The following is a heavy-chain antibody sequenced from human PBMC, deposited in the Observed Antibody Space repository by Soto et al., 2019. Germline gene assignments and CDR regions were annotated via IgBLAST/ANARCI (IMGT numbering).Heavy chain of an antibody. V-gene: IGHV3-30*18. CDR1: GRTFSSYG. CDR3: EKGSHYYGSRIPGYYGMDV. J-gene: IGHJ6*02. Sequence: GSLLLACSASGRTFSSYGMHGVRQAPGKGLEWVAVISYDGSNNYYADSVKGRFTISRDNSKNTLYLQMNSLRAEDTAVYYCEKGSHYYGSRIPGYYGMDVWGQGTTVTVYS. CDR2: ISYDGSNN. D-gene: IGHD3-10*01.